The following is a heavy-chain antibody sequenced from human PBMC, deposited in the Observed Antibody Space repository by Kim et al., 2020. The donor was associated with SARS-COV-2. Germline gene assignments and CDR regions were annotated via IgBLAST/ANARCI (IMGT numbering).Heavy chain of an antibody. CDR2: ISAYNGNT. V-gene: IGHV1-18*01. D-gene: IGHD4-17*01. Sequence: ASVKVSCKASGYTFTSYGISWVRQAPGQGLEWMGWISAYNGNTNYAQKLQGRVTMTTDTSTSTAYMELRSLRSDDTAVYYCARAPDGIRFRRSPWDPWGQGTLVTVSS. CDR1: GYTFTSYG. CDR3: ARAPDGIRFRRSPWDP. J-gene: IGHJ5*02.